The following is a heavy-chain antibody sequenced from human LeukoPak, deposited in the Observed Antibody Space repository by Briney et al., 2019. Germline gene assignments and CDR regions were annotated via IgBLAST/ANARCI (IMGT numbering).Heavy chain of an antibody. Sequence: KSSETLSLTCAVYGGSFSGYYRSWIRQPPGKGLEWIGEINHSGSTNYNPSLKSRVTISVDTSKNQFSLKLSSVTAADTAVYYCARWEIITIFGIDYWGQGTLVTVSS. CDR1: GGSFSGYY. J-gene: IGHJ4*02. D-gene: IGHD3-3*01. V-gene: IGHV4-34*01. CDR3: ARWEIITIFGIDY. CDR2: INHSGST.